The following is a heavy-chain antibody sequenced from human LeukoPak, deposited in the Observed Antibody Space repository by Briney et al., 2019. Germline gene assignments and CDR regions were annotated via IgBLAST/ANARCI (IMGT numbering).Heavy chain of an antibody. CDR1: GFTFSSYA. J-gene: IGHJ1*01. D-gene: IGHD2-21*02. CDR2: ISYDGSNK. V-gene: IGHV3-30-3*01. CDR3: VREGRVCGGDCYSWEKYFQH. Sequence: GGSLRLSCAASGFTFSSYAMHWVRQAPGKGLEWVAVISYDGSNKYYADSVKGRFTISRDNSKNTLYLQMNSLRAEDTAVYYCVREGRVCGGDCYSWEKYFQHWGQGTLVTVSS.